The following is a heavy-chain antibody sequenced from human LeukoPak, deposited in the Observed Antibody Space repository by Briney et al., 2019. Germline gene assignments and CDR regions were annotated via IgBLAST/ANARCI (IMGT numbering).Heavy chain of an antibody. V-gene: IGHV3-21*01. Sequence: PGGSLRLSCAASGFTFSTSAMNWVRQVQGKGLEWVSSIDYDSSHIYYAASVRGRFTISRGNARNSVYLQMNSLRVEDTAVYYCARDPLRYLRVGHYDYWGQGTLVAVSS. CDR1: GFTFSTSA. CDR2: IDYDSSHI. CDR3: ARDPLRYLRVGHYDY. D-gene: IGHD3-9*01. J-gene: IGHJ4*02.